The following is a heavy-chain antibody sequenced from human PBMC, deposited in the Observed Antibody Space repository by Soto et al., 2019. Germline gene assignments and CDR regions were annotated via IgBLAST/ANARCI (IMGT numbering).Heavy chain of an antibody. V-gene: IGHV4-30-2*01. Sequence: LSLTCTVSGASITYGAYSWSWIRQTPGKGLEWIGYINHLETTFYNPSFESRLTLSIDRTKNQFSLNLKSMSAADRAVYFCARGGGFDSFDYWGQGIPVTVSS. CDR2: INHLETT. D-gene: IGHD3-10*01. CDR1: GASITYGAYS. CDR3: ARGGGFDSFDY. J-gene: IGHJ4*02.